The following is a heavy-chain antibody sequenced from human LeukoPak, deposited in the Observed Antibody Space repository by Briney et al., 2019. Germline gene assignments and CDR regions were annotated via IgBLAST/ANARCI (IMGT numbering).Heavy chain of an antibody. CDR2: IIPIFGTA. Sequence: ASVKVSCKASGGTFSSYAISWVRQAPGQGLEWMGGIIPIFGTANYAQKFQGRVTITADKSTSTAYMELSSLRSEDTAVYYCARYNPGYSYGYFDYWGQGTLVTVSS. J-gene: IGHJ4*02. D-gene: IGHD5-18*01. V-gene: IGHV1-69*06. CDR3: ARYNPGYSYGYFDY. CDR1: GGTFSSYA.